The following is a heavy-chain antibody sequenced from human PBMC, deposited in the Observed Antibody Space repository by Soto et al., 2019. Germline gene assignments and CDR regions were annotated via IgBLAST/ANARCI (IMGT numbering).Heavy chain of an antibody. J-gene: IGHJ6*02. D-gene: IGHD1-7*01. CDR3: ASHGITGTWVYYYGMDG. CDR2: IIPIFDTA. CDR1: GGTFSSYA. V-gene: IGHV1-69*12. Sequence: QVQLVQSGAEVKKPGSSVKVSCKASGGTFSSYAISWVRQAPGQGLEWMGGIIPIFDTADYAQKFQGRVTITADESTSTAYMELSSLRSEDTAVYYCASHGITGTWVYYYGMDGWGQGTTVTVSS.